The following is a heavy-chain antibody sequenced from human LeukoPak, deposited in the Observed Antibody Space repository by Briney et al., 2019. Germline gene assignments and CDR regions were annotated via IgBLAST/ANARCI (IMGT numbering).Heavy chain of an antibody. CDR3: ARSDQLLFYFDY. CDR2: ISYDGSNK. CDR1: GFTFTTYA. V-gene: IGHV3-30-3*01. D-gene: IGHD2-2*01. J-gene: IGHJ4*02. Sequence: GGSLRLSCAASGFTFTTYAIYWVRQAPGKGLEWVAVISYDGSNKYYADSVKGRFTISRDNSKNTLYLQMNSLRAEDTAVYYCARSDQLLFYFDYWGQGTLVTVSS.